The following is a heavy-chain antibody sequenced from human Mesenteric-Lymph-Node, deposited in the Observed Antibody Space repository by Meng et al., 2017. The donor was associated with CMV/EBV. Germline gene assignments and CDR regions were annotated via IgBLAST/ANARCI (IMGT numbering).Heavy chain of an antibody. CDR1: GFTFSSYA. D-gene: IGHD3-10*01. Sequence: GGSLRLSCAASGFTFSSYAMHWVRQAPGKGLEWVAVISYDGSNKYYADSVKGRFTISRDNSKNTLYLQMNSLRAEDTAVYYCAGGARPFYFDHWGQGILVTVSS. J-gene: IGHJ4*02. V-gene: IGHV3-30*04. CDR2: ISYDGSNK. CDR3: AGGARPFYFDH.